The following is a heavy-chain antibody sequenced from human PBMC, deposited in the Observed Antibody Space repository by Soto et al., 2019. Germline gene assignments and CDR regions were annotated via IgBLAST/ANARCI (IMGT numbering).Heavy chain of an antibody. Sequence: EVQLLESGGGLVQPGGSLRLSCAASGFTFSSYAMSWVRQAPGKGLEWVSAISGSGGSTYYADSVKGRFTISRDNAKNTLYLQVNSVRAEGTAVYYCASGPRGDCSGGSCGYYGMDVWGQGTTVTVSS. J-gene: IGHJ6*02. CDR3: ASGPRGDCSGGSCGYYGMDV. D-gene: IGHD2-15*01. V-gene: IGHV3-23*01. CDR1: GFTFSSYA. CDR2: ISGSGGST.